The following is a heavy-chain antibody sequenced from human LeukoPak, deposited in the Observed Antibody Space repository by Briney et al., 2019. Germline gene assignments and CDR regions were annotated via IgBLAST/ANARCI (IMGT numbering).Heavy chain of an antibody. CDR3: ARGDDLLTGYKNYFDY. CDR2: IGTAGDT. D-gene: IGHD3-9*01. J-gene: IGHJ4*02. V-gene: IGHV3-13*01. CDR1: GFSFSSYD. Sequence: GGSLRLSCAASGFSFSSYDMHWVRQATGKGLEWVSAIGTAGDTYYPGSVKGRFTISRENAKNSLYLQMNSLRAGDTAVYYCARGDDLLTGYKNYFDYWGQGTLVTVSS.